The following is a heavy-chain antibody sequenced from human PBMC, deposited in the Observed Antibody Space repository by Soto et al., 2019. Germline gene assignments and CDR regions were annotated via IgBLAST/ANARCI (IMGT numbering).Heavy chain of an antibody. CDR2: ISSSSSYI. J-gene: IGHJ6*02. CDR1: GFTFSSYS. V-gene: IGHV3-21*01. Sequence: GGSLRLSCAASGFTFSSYSMNWVRQAPGKGLEWVASISSSSSYIYYADSVKGRFTISRDKAKNSLFLQMSSLRAEDTALYYCARHQGPAAGNYGMDVWGRGXTVTVSS. D-gene: IGHD6-13*01. CDR3: ARHQGPAAGNYGMDV.